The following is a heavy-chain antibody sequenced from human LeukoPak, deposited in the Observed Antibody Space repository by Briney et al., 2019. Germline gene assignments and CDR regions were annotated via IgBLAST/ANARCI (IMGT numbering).Heavy chain of an antibody. Sequence: ASVKVSCKASGYTITGYYIHWVRQAPGQGLEWMGIINPSSGSTNYAQKFQGRVTMTRDTSTSTVYMELSSLRSEDTAICYCAITGDGYNGNYFAYWGQGTLVTVSS. V-gene: IGHV1-46*01. D-gene: IGHD5-24*01. CDR1: GYTITGYY. CDR2: INPSSGST. J-gene: IGHJ4*02. CDR3: AITGDGYNGNYFAY.